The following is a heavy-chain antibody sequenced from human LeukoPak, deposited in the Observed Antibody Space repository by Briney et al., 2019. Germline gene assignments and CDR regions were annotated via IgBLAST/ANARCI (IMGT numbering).Heavy chain of an antibody. J-gene: IGHJ4*02. CDR2: ISGGDGST. D-gene: IGHD3-10*01. CDR3: AKGTGYYGSGSSY. CDR1: GFTFSSYA. V-gene: IGHV3-23*01. Sequence: PGGSLRLSCAASGFTFSSYAMGWVRQAPGKGLEWVSCISGGDGSTYYADSVKRRFTISRDNSKSTLYVQMSSLGADDTAVYYCAKGTGYYGSGSSYWGQGTLVTVSS.